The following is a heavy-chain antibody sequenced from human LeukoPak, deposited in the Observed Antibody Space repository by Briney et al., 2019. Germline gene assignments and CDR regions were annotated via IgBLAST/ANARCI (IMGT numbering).Heavy chain of an antibody. Sequence: GGSLRLSCAASGFTFSSYAMHWVRQAPGKGLEWVAVISYDGSNKYYADSVKGRFTISRDNSKNTLYLQMNSLRAEDTAVYCCARDYYDSSGMTYWGQGTLVTVSS. J-gene: IGHJ4*02. CDR1: GFTFSSYA. CDR3: ARDYYDSSGMTY. V-gene: IGHV3-30*01. CDR2: ISYDGSNK. D-gene: IGHD3-22*01.